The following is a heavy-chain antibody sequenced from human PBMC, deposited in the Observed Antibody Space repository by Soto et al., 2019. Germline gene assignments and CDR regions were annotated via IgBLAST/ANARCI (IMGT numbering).Heavy chain of an antibody. CDR2: ISAYNGNT. D-gene: IGHD2-21*02. Sequence: EAPVKVSCKASGYTFTSSVISWVRQAPGQGLEWMGWISAYNGNTNYAQKLQGRVTMTTDTSTSTAYMELRSLRSDDTAVYYCARGSAVVVTDTESFQHWGQGNLVTVAS. V-gene: IGHV1-18*04. CDR1: GYTFTSSV. J-gene: IGHJ1*01. CDR3: ARGSAVVVTDTESFQH.